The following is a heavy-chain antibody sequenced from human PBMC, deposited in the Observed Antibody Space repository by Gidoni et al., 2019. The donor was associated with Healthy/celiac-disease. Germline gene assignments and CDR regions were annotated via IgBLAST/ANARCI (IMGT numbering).Heavy chain of an antibody. CDR2: IYSGGIT. CDR1: GFTVSSNY. V-gene: IGHV3-53*01. CDR3: TIIAAGWFDP. J-gene: IGHJ5*02. Sequence: EVQLVESGGGLIQPGGSLRLSCADSGFTVSSNYMSWVSQAPVKGLEWVSFIYSGGITYYADSVKGRFTISRDNSKTTLYLQMNSLRAEVTAVYYCTIIAAGWFDPWGQGTLVTVSS. D-gene: IGHD2-15*01.